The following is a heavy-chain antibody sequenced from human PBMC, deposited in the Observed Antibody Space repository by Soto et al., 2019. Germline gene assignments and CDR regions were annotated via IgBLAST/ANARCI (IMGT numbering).Heavy chain of an antibody. D-gene: IGHD1-7*01. Sequence: ETLSLTCAVSCGSFTSNNWWTWFRQPPGQGLEWIGEIYRTGSTNYNPSLKSRVTISLDKSENQFSLKVTSLTAADTAVYYCASRDPGTSVDYWGQGTLVTVSS. CDR1: CGSFTSNNW. V-gene: IGHV4-4*02. CDR3: ASRDPGTSVDY. CDR2: IYRTGST. J-gene: IGHJ4*02.